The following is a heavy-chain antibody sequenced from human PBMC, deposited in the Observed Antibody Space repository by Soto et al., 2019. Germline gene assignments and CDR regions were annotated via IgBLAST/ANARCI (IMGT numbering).Heavy chain of an antibody. V-gene: IGHV4-4*02. Sequence: PSETLSLTCAVSGGSISSSNWWSWVRQPPGKGLEWIGEIYHSGSTNYNPSLKSRVTISVDKSKNQFSLKLSSVTAADTAVYYCAIVVPAAIRGNWFDPWGQGTLVTVS. D-gene: IGHD2-2*01. J-gene: IGHJ5*02. CDR1: GGSISSSNW. CDR3: AIVVPAAIRGNWFDP. CDR2: IYHSGST.